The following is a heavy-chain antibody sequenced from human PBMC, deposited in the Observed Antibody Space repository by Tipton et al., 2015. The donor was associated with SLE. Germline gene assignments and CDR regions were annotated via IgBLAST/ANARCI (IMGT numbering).Heavy chain of an antibody. CDR1: GGSFSGYY. CDR3: ARGTGTPLDY. CDR2: INHSGST. J-gene: IGHJ4*02. V-gene: IGHV4-34*01. D-gene: IGHD1-1*01. Sequence: TLSLTCAVYGGSFSGYYWSWIRQPPGKGLEWIGEINHSGSTYYNPSLKSRVTISVDTSKNQFSLNLSSVTAADTAVYYCARGTGTPLDYWGQGTLVTVSS.